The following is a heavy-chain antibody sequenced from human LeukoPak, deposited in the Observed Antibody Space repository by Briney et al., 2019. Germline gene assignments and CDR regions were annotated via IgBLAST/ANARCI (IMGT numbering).Heavy chain of an antibody. Sequence: GGSLRLSCAASGFTFTSSAMSWVRQAPGKGLEWVSVISGSGHTTDYADSVKGRFTVSRDNSKNTLYLQMNSLRAGDTALYYCARADSNIAARRIGFDYWGQGTLVTVSS. CDR2: ISGSGHTT. V-gene: IGHV3-23*01. D-gene: IGHD6-6*01. J-gene: IGHJ4*02. CDR3: ARADSNIAARRIGFDY. CDR1: GFTFTSSA.